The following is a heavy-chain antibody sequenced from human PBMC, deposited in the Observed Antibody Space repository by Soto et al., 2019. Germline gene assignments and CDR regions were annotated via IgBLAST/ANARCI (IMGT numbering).Heavy chain of an antibody. CDR1: GFTFSSYG. Sequence: QVQLVESGGGVVQPGRSLRLSCAASGFTFSSYGMHWVRQAPGKGLEWVAVISYDGSNKYYADSVKGRFTISRDNSKNTLYLHLNSLRAEDTAVYYCANALDTLGYNGMDVCGQGTTVT. CDR2: ISYDGSNK. V-gene: IGHV3-30*18. J-gene: IGHJ6*02. D-gene: IGHD1-1*01. CDR3: ANALDTLGYNGMDV.